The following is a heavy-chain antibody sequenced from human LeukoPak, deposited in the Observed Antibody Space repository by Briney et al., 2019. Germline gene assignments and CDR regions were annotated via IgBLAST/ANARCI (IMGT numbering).Heavy chain of an antibody. V-gene: IGHV1-2*02. J-gene: IGHJ4*02. CDR1: GYTFTGYY. CDR3: ARGSDDFWSGYSPSY. CDR2: VNPNSGGT. D-gene: IGHD3-3*01. Sequence: ASVKVSCKASGYTFTGYYMHWVRQAPGQGLEWMGWVNPNSGGTNYAQKFQGRVTMTRDTSISTAYMELSRLRSDDTAVYYCARGSDDFWSGYSPSYWGQGTLVTVSS.